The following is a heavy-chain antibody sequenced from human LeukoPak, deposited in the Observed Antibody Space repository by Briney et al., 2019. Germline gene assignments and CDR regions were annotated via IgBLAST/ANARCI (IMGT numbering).Heavy chain of an antibody. CDR3: ARGTVPSSSWIVYPYYYYHYGMDV. V-gene: IGHV3-48*02. J-gene: IGHJ6*02. D-gene: IGHD6-13*01. CDR1: GFTFSSYS. CDR2: ISSSSSTI. Sequence: GGSLRLSCAASGFTFSSYSMNWVRQAPGKGLEWVSYISSSSSTIYYADSVKGRFTISRDNAKNSLYLQMNSLRDEDTAVYYCARGTVPSSSWIVYPYYYYHYGMDVWGQGTTVTVSS.